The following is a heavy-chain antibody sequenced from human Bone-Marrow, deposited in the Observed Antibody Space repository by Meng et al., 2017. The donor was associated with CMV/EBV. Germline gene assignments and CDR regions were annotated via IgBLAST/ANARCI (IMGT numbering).Heavy chain of an antibody. V-gene: IGHV3-11*04. D-gene: IGHD2-2*01. Sequence: GESLKISCAASGFTFSDYYMGWIRQAPGKGLEWVSYMSSSGSTMSYADSVRGRFTISRDNAKNALYLQMNSLRADDTAVYYCARDSCSSTSCYDYWGQGNQVTVYS. CDR2: MSSSGSTM. J-gene: IGHJ4*02. CDR3: ARDSCSSTSCYDY. CDR1: GFTFSDYY.